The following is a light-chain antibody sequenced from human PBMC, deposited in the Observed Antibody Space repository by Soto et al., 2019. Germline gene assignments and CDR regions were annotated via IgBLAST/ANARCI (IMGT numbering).Light chain of an antibody. J-gene: IGKJ5*01. Sequence: EIMMTQSPYTLSVSPWERATLSCRASQSVSSNLAWYQQKPGQCPRLLIHGASSRATGIPDRFSGSGSGTDFTLTINRLEPEDFAVYYCHQYGISPPVTFGQGTRLEIK. CDR1: QSVSSN. V-gene: IGKV3-20*01. CDR2: GAS. CDR3: HQYGISPPVT.